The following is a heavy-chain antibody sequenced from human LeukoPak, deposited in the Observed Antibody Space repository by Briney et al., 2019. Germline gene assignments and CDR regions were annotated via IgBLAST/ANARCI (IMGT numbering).Heavy chain of an antibody. CDR2: IRYDGSIK. D-gene: IGHD4-17*01. CDR3: AKVADYGDTNWFDP. CDR1: GLTFSTYG. V-gene: IGHV3-30*02. Sequence: GGSLRLSCAASGLTFSTYGMHWVRQAPGKGLEWVTFIRYDGSIKYHADSVKGRFTISRDNSKSTLYLQMNRLRPDDTAVYYCAKVADYGDTNWFDPWGQGTLVTVSS. J-gene: IGHJ5*02.